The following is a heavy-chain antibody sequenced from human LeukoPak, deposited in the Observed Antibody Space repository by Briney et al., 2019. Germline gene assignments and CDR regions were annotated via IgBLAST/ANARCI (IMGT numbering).Heavy chain of an antibody. CDR3: AGSPHDSSGPNDY. Sequence: PSETLSLTCTVSGGSISSYYCSWIRQPPGKGLEWIGYIYYSGSTNYNPSLKSRVTISVDTSKNQFSLKLSSVTAADTAVYYCAGSPHDSSGPNDYWGQGTLVTVSS. V-gene: IGHV4-59*01. CDR1: GGSISSYY. J-gene: IGHJ4*02. CDR2: IYYSGST. D-gene: IGHD3-22*01.